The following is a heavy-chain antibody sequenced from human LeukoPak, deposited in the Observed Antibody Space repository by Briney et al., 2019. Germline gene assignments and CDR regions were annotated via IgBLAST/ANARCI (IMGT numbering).Heavy chain of an antibody. Sequence: PGGSLRLSCAASGFTFSSYSMNWVRQAPGKGLEWVSSISSSSSYIYYADSVKGRFTISRDNAKNSLYLQMNSLRAEDTAVYYCARDGGELPLRNAFDIWGQGTMVTVSS. J-gene: IGHJ3*02. CDR1: GFTFSSYS. D-gene: IGHD1-26*01. CDR2: ISSSSSYI. CDR3: ARDGGELPLRNAFDI. V-gene: IGHV3-21*01.